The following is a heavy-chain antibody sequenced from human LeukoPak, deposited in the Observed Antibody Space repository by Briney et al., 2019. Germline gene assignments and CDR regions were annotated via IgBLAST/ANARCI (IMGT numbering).Heavy chain of an antibody. CDR2: INHSGST. J-gene: IGHJ6*02. Sequence: SETLSLTCAVYGGSFSGYYWSWIRQPPGKGLEWIGEINHSGSTNYNPSLKSRVTISVDTSKNQFSLKLSSVSAADTAVYYCARRYYDFWSGYYHGMDVWGQGTTVTVSS. CDR3: ARRYYDFWSGYYHGMDV. D-gene: IGHD3-3*01. V-gene: IGHV4-34*01. CDR1: GGSFSGYY.